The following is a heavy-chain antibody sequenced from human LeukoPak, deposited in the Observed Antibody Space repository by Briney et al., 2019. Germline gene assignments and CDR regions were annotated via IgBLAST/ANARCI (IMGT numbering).Heavy chain of an antibody. D-gene: IGHD2-2*01. CDR1: GFTFTSST. J-gene: IGHJ5*01. V-gene: IGHV1-58*02. Sequence: SVKVSCKASGFTFTSSTMQWVRQARGQRLEWIGWIVVGSGNTNYAQKFQERVTVTRDMSTSTANMELSSLRSEDTAVYYCARIGHDLYQTFDSWGHGTLITVSS. CDR2: IVVGSGNT. CDR3: ARIGHDLYQTFDS.